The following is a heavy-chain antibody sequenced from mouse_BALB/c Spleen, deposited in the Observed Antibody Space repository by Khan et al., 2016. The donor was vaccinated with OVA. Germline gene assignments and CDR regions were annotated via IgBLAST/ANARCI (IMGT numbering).Heavy chain of an antibody. V-gene: IGHV3-2*02. J-gene: IGHJ3*01. CDR3: ARKDYYDYDPFPY. CDR2: IDYSGNT. Sequence: EVKLLESGPGLVTPSLSLSLTCTVTGYSITSEYAWNWIRQFPGNKLEWMVYIDYSGNTRFNPLLKSRTSITRDTFKNQFFLQLNSVTAEDTATYYCARKDYYDYDPFPYWGQGTLVTVSA. CDR1: GYSITSEYA. D-gene: IGHD2-4*01.